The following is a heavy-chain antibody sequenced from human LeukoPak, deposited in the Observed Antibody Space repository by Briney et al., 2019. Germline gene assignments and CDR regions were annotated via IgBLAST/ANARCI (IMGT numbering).Heavy chain of an antibody. D-gene: IGHD2-2*01. CDR2: ISDDGSNK. CDR1: GFTFSSYA. J-gene: IGHJ5*02. CDR3: ASSSTRGGFDP. V-gene: IGHV3-30-3*01. Sequence: GGSLRLSCAASGFTFSSYAMHWVRQAPGKGLEWVAVISDDGSNKYYADSVKGRFTISRDNSKNTLYLQMNSLRAEDTAVYYCASSSTRGGFDPWGQGTLVTVSS.